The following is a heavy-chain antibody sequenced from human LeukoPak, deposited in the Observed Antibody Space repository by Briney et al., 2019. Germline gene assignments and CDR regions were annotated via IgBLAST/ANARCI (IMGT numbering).Heavy chain of an antibody. CDR2: ISSSSSTI. V-gene: IGHV3-48*01. Sequence: GGSLRLSCAASGFAFSSYSMNWVRQAPGKGLEWVSYISSSSSTIYYADPVKGRFTISRDNAKNSLYLQMNSLRAEDTAVYYCARDQTGYYYDSSGYRNFDYWGQGTLVTVSS. J-gene: IGHJ4*02. CDR3: ARDQTGYYYDSSGYRNFDY. D-gene: IGHD3-22*01. CDR1: GFAFSSYS.